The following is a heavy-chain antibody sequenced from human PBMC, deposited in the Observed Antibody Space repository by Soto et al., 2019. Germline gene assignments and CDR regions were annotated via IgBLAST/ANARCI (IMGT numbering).Heavy chain of an antibody. D-gene: IGHD2-2*01. V-gene: IGHV3-23*01. J-gene: IGHJ4*02. CDR3: AKDGCSSTSCYHFDS. Sequence: GSLRLSCAASGFTFSTYAMSWVRQAPGKGLEWVSAISDSGGTAFHADPVKGRFTISRENSKSTLYLQMSGLRAEDTAVYYCAKDGCSSTSCYHFDSWGQGTLVTVSS. CDR1: GFTFSTYA. CDR2: ISDSGGTA.